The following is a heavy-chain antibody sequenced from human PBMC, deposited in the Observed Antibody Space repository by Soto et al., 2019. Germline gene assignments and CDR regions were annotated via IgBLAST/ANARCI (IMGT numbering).Heavy chain of an antibody. J-gene: IGHJ6*02. CDR2: ISWNSGSI. D-gene: IGHD6-13*01. Sequence: EVQLVESGGALLQPGRSLRLSCAASGFAFDDYAMHWVRQAPGKGLEWVSGISWNSGSIGYADSVKGRFTISRDNAKNSLYLQMNSLRPEDTALYYCAKVQGNYYYYYSMDVWGQGTTVTVSS. CDR1: GFAFDDYA. CDR3: AKVQGNYYYYYSMDV. V-gene: IGHV3-9*01.